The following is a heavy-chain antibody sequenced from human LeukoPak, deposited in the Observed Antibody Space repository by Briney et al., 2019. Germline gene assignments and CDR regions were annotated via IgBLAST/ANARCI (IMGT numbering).Heavy chain of an antibody. CDR3: AYSTSDRRPRRRLYYFDY. CDR2: IYYSGST. Sequence: PSETLSLTCTVSGGSSSSNSFYWGCIRQPPGEGLEWIGSIYYSGSTYYNPSLNSRVTISVDTSKNQSSLKLSSVTAADTAVYYCAYSTSDRRPRRRLYYFDYWGHGTLVTVSS. V-gene: IGHV4-39*01. D-gene: IGHD3-16*01. J-gene: IGHJ4*01. CDR1: GGSSSSNSFY.